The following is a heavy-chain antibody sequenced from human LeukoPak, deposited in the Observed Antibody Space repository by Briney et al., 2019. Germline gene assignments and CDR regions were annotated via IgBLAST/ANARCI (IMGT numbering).Heavy chain of an antibody. J-gene: IGHJ4*02. Sequence: RASVTVSCTASGYTFTSYYMHWVRQAPGQGLEWMGIINPSGGSTNYAQKFQGRVTMTRDISTSTVYMELSSLRSEDTAVYYCASSVDTAMAFDYWGQGTLVTVSS. D-gene: IGHD5-18*01. CDR2: INPSGGST. CDR3: ASSVDTAMAFDY. CDR1: GYTFTSYY. V-gene: IGHV1-46*01.